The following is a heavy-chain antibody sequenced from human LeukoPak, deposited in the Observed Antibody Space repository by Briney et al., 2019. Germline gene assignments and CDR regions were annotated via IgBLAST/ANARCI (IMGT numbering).Heavy chain of an antibody. D-gene: IGHD6-13*01. Sequence: TGGSLRLSCAASGFTFSSYTMNWVRQAPGKGLEMVSSISSSSSYIYYADAVKGRFTISRDNAKNSLYLQMNSLRAEDTAVYYCARGDPAAAGFSWGQGTLVTVSS. CDR2: ISSSSSYI. CDR3: ARGDPAAAGFS. CDR1: GFTFSSYT. V-gene: IGHV3-21*01. J-gene: IGHJ5*02.